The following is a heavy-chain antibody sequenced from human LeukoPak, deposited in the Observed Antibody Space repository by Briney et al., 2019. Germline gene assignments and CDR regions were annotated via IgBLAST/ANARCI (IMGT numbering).Heavy chain of an antibody. CDR2: IYHSGST. CDR3: ARGVFVVVPAATYNWFDP. J-gene: IGHJ5*02. V-gene: IGHV4-30-2*01. D-gene: IGHD2-2*01. CDR1: GGSISSGGYS. Sequence: SETLSLTCAVSGGSISSGGYSWSWIRQPPGNGLEWIGYIYHSGSTYYDPSLKSRVTISVDRSKNQFSLKLSSVTAADTAVYYCARGVFVVVPAATYNWFDPWGQGTLVTVSS.